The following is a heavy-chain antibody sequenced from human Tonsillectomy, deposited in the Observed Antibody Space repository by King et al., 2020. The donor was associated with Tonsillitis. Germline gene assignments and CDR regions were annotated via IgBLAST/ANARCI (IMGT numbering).Heavy chain of an antibody. Sequence: VQLVESGGGLVQPGGSLRLSCAASGFTFPNYAMSWVRQAPGKGLEWVSAVSGGGGGPYYADSVKGRFTTSRDNSKNTLYLQMNGLRAEDTAVYYCAKGRHYGGNSHYFDYWGQGTLVTVSS. V-gene: IGHV3-23*04. CDR2: VSGGGGGP. CDR3: AKGRHYGGNSHYFDY. CDR1: GFTFPNYA. J-gene: IGHJ4*02. D-gene: IGHD4-23*01.